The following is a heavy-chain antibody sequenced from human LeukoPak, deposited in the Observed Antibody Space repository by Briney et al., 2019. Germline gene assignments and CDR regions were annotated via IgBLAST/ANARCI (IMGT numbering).Heavy chain of an antibody. V-gene: IGHV3-23*01. CDR1: GFTFSSYA. CDR2: ISGNSGST. CDR3: AKVSAWAKVGATYFDY. J-gene: IGHJ4*02. D-gene: IGHD1-26*01. Sequence: GGSLRLSCAASGFTFSSYAMSWVRQAPGKGLEWVSSISGNSGSTYYADSVKGRFTISRDNSKNTVYLQMNSLRAEDTAVYYCAKVSAWAKVGATYFDYWGQRTLVTVSS.